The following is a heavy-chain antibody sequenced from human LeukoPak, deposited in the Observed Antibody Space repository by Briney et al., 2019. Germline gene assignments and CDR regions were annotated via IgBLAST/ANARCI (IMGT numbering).Heavy chain of an antibody. CDR1: GYTFTSYY. D-gene: IGHD5-24*01. CDR2: INPSGGST. J-gene: IGHJ4*02. V-gene: IGHV1-46*01. Sequence: ASVKVSCKASGYTFTSYYMHWVRQAPGQGLEWMGIINPSGGSTSYAQKFQGRVTITADESTSTAYMELSSLRSEDMAVYYCASGDGYNYSNYWGQGTLVTVSS. CDR3: ASGDGYNYSNY.